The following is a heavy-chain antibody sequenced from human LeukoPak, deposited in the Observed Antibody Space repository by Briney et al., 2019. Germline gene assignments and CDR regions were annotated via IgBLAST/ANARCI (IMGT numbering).Heavy chain of an antibody. D-gene: IGHD5/OR15-5a*01. CDR2: ISSTSTYI. CDR3: ARDRPVDDVFDY. CDR1: GFTFSSYS. V-gene: IGHV3-21*01. Sequence: PGGSLRLSCGASGFTFSSYSMNWVRQAPGKGLEWVSSISSTSTYIFYADSVKGRFTISRDNAKNSLYLQMNSLRAEDTAVYYCARDRPVDDVFDYWGQGTLVTVSS. J-gene: IGHJ4*02.